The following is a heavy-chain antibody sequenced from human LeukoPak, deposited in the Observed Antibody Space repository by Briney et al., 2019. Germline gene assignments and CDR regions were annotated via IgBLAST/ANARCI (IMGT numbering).Heavy chain of an antibody. CDR1: GFTFSSYG. CDR3: ARDYPPHYYYYGMDV. CDR2: ISYDGSNK. J-gene: IGHJ6*02. V-gene: IGHV3-30*03. Sequence: GGSLRLSCAAPGFTFSSYGMDWVRQAPGKGLEWVAFISYDGSNKYYADSVKGRFTISRDNSKNTLYLQMNSLRAEDTAVYYCARDYPPHYYYYGMDVWGQGTTVTVSS.